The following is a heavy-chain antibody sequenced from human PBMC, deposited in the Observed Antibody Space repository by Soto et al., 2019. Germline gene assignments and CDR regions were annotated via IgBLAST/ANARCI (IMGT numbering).Heavy chain of an antibody. CDR2: IYYSGST. D-gene: IGHD2-2*03. CDR1: GVSIRSYY. CDR3: ARGSGYCSSTSCYVWYYYYMDV. Sequence: PSETLSLTCTVSGVSIRSYYWSWIRQPPGKGLEWIGYIYYSGSTNYNPSLKSRVTISVDTSKNQFSLKLSSVTAADTAVYYCARGSGYCSSTSCYVWYYYYMDVWGKGTTVTVSS. J-gene: IGHJ6*03. V-gene: IGHV4-59*12.